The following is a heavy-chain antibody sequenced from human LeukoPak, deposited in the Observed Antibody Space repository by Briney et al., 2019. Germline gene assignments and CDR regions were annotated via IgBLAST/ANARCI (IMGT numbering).Heavy chain of an antibody. Sequence: PSETLSLTCTVSGGSLTSYYWSWIRQPPGKGLQWIGYIYYSGSVNYNPSLKSQVTISVDTSKNQFSLNLSSVTAADTAVYYCARLGSYFDYWAQGTQTTVSS. CDR1: GGSLTSYY. V-gene: IGHV4-59*08. CDR3: ARLGSYFDY. J-gene: IGHJ4*02. CDR2: IYYSGSV.